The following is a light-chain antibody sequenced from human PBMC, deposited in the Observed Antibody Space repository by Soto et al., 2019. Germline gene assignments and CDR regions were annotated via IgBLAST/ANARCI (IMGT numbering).Light chain of an antibody. CDR3: AAWDHSLSGWM. V-gene: IGLV1-47*01. J-gene: IGLJ3*02. CDR1: SSNIGSDF. CDR2: RHN. Sequence: QSVLTQPPSASATPGQRVTISCSGSSSNIGSDFVFWYQQLPGTAPKLLIYRHNQRPSGVPDRFSGSKSGTSASLAISGLRSDDEADYYCAAWDHSLSGWMIGGGTKLTVL.